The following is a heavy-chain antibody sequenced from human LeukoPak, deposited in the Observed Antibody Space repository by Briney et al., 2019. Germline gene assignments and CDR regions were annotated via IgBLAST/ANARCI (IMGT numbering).Heavy chain of an antibody. CDR1: GFTFSSYE. CDR3: ARENRRYSGITAERAFDV. CDR2: ISSSGSTI. D-gene: IGHD1-26*01. Sequence: GGSLRLSCAASGFTFSSYEMNWVRQAPGKGLEWVSYISSSGSTIYYADSVKGRFTISRDNAKNSLYLQMNSLRAEDTAVYYCARENRRYSGITAERAFDVWGQGTMVTVSS. V-gene: IGHV3-48*03. J-gene: IGHJ3*01.